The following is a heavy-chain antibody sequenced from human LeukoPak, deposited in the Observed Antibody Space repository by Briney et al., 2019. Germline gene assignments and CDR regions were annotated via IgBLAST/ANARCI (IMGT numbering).Heavy chain of an antibody. D-gene: IGHD2-21*02. V-gene: IGHV3-23*01. CDR2: ITGSGGTT. Sequence: GSLRLSCAASGFTFTNYAMSWVRQAPGKGLEWVSAITGSGGTTFYADSVKGRFTISRDNSKNTVYLQMNSLRAEDTAIYYCAKTANFDYWGQGALVTVSS. CDR3: AKTANFDY. CDR1: GFTFTNYA. J-gene: IGHJ4*02.